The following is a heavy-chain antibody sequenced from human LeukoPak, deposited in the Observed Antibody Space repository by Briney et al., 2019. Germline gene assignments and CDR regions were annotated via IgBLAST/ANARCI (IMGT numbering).Heavy chain of an antibody. CDR1: GGSISSGGYY. CDR3: ARVNVLSYGFDY. Sequence: SETLSLTCTVSGGSISSGGYYWSWIRQHPGKGLEWIGYIYYSGSTYYNPSLKSRVTISVDTSKNQFSLKLSSVTAADTAVYYCARVNVLSYGFDYWGQGTLVTVSS. CDR2: IYYSGST. D-gene: IGHD5-18*01. J-gene: IGHJ4*02. V-gene: IGHV4-31*03.